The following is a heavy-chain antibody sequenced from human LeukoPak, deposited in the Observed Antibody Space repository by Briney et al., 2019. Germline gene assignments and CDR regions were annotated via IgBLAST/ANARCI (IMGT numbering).Heavy chain of an antibody. CDR2: IIPIFGTA. Sequence: VASVKVSCKASGGTFSSYAISWVRQAPGQGLEWMGGIIPIFGTANYAQRFQGRVTITADKSTSTAYMELSSLRSEDTAVYYCARAWVTFGGVIVSHHFDYWGQGTLVTVSS. V-gene: IGHV1-69*06. D-gene: IGHD3-16*02. J-gene: IGHJ4*02. CDR3: ARAWVTFGGVIVSHHFDY. CDR1: GGTFSSYA.